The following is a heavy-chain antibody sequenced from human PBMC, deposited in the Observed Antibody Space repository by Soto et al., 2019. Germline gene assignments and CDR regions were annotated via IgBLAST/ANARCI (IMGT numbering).Heavy chain of an antibody. Sequence: GGSLRLSCAASGFTFSSYGMHWVRQAPGKGLEWVAVISYDGSNKYYADSVKGRFTISRDNSKNTLYLQMNSLRAEDTAVYYCAKDLKGGGSYVPNAVYYYYGMDVWGQGTTVTVSS. CDR1: GFTFSSYG. V-gene: IGHV3-30*18. CDR3: AKDLKGGGSYVPNAVYYYYGMDV. CDR2: ISYDGSNK. J-gene: IGHJ6*02. D-gene: IGHD1-26*01.